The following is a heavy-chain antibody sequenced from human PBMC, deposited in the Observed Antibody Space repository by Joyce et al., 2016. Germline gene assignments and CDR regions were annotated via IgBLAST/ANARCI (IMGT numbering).Heavy chain of an antibody. Sequence: EVQLVESGGGLVQPGGSLRFSCAASGFAFSDWWMTWVRQGPGKRLQRVANIGTDGSETYYVGSGRGRFTISRDNAKNSVYLHMNSLRAEDTAVYYCVRDREYQAFDYWGQGTLVTVSS. V-gene: IGHV3-7*01. CDR2: IGTDGSET. CDR1: GFAFSDWW. CDR3: VRDREYQAFDY. D-gene: IGHD2/OR15-2a*01. J-gene: IGHJ4*02.